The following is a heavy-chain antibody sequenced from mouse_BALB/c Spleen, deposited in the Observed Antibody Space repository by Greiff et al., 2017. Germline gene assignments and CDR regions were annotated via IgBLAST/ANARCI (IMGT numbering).Heavy chain of an antibody. D-gene: IGHD1-1*01. CDR2: ISSGSSTI. CDR3: ARSGYGSSFYYAMDY. J-gene: IGHJ4*01. CDR1: GFTFSSFG. Sequence: EVQRVESGGGLVQPGGSRKLSCAASGFTFSSFGMHWVRQAPEKGLEWVAYISSGSSTIYYADTVKGRFTISRDNPKNTLFLQMTSLRSEDTAMYYCARSGYGSSFYYAMDYWGQGTSVTVSS. V-gene: IGHV5-17*02.